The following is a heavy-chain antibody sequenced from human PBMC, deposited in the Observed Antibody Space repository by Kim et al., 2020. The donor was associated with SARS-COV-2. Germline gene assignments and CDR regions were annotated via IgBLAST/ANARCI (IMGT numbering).Heavy chain of an antibody. J-gene: IGHJ4*02. CDR1: GFTFSTYA. CDR2: ISGSGGVT. CDR3: AKGATVSHDY. V-gene: IGHV3-23*01. D-gene: IGHD4-17*01. Sequence: GGSLRLSCAASGFTFSTYAMSWVRQAPGRGLEWVSYISGSGGVTHYADSVKGRFTISRDNSKNTLYLQMNSLRAEDTAVYYCAKGATVSHDYWGQGTLVTVSS.